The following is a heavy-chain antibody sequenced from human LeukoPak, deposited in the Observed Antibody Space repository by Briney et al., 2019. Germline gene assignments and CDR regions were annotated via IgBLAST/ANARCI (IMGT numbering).Heavy chain of an antibody. J-gene: IGHJ5*02. CDR3: ARDPYSGYGGGWFDP. D-gene: IGHD5-12*01. V-gene: IGHV3-66*01. CDR1: GFTFSSYA. CDR2: IYSGGST. Sequence: GGSLRLSCAASGFTFSSYAMSWVRQAPGKGLEWVSVIYSGGSTYYADSVKGRFTISRDNSKNTLYLQMNSLRAEDTAVYYCARDPYSGYGGGWFDPWGQGTLVTVSS.